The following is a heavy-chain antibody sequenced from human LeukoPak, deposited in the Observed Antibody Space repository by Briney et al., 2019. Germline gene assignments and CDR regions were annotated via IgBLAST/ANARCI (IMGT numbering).Heavy chain of an antibody. D-gene: IGHD3-10*01. V-gene: IGHV5-51*01. CDR2: IFPRDSDT. Sequence: GESLKISCKTSGYSFTTYWIAWVRQMPGRGLEWMGIIFPRDSDTIFSPCFESQVTFSVDKSITTAYLEWTGLKASDTAVYYCARSGISVVRGVTRPDWFDPWGQGTLVTVSS. CDR3: ARSGISVVRGVTRPDWFDP. J-gene: IGHJ5*02. CDR1: GYSFTTYW.